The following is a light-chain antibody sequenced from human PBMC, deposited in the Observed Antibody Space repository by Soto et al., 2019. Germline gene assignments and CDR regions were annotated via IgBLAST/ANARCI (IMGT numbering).Light chain of an antibody. V-gene: IGLV3-21*02. J-gene: IGLJ1*01. CDR2: DDD. CDR3: QIWDSYSDRYV. Sequence: SYDLTQPPSVSVAPGRAARVSWGGRNVVGYNVQWYQQKPGQAPVLVVYDDDVRPSGIPERFSGSNSGNTATLNISRVEAGDEADYYCQIWDSYSDRYVFGRVTKV. CDR1: NVVGYN.